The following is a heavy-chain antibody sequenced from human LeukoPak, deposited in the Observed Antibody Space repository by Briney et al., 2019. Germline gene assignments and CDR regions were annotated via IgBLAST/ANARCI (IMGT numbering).Heavy chain of an antibody. CDR3: ARDPGYSGYQTFDY. V-gene: IGHV4-31*03. CDR2: IYYSGST. J-gene: IGHJ4*02. D-gene: IGHD5-12*01. Sequence: SETLSLTCTVSGGSISSGGYYWSWIRQHPGKGLEWIGYIYYSGSTYYNPSLKSRVTISVDKSKNQFSLNLSSVTAADTAVYYCARDPGYSGYQTFDYWGQGALVTVSS. CDR1: GGSISSGGYY.